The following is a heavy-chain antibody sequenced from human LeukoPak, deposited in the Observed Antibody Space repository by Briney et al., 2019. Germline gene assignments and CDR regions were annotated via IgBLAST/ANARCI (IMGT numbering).Heavy chain of an antibody. D-gene: IGHD6-19*01. CDR2: MNPNSGNA. J-gene: IGHJ4*02. CDR1: GYTFTSYD. V-gene: IGHV1-8*01. Sequence: ASVKVSCKASGYTFTSYDINWVRQAAGQGLEWMGWMNPNSGNAGYAQKFQDRVTMTRNTSISTAYMELSSLRSEDTAVYYCARGAWYGGAYTTLYYFDYWGQGTLVTVSS. CDR3: ARGAWYGGAYTTLYYFDY.